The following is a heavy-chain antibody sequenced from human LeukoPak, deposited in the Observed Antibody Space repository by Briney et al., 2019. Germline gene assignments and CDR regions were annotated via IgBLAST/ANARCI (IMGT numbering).Heavy chain of an antibody. CDR1: GFTFSSYA. D-gene: IGHD3-22*01. CDR2: ISTSSRT. Sequence: GGSLRLSCVASGFTFSSYAMSWVRQAPGKGLEWVSLISTSSRTHYADSMKGRFTISRDNSRNTLYLQINSLRAEDTAVYYCAKDLDSTGSWPPEYFQHWGQGSLVTVSS. J-gene: IGHJ1*01. CDR3: AKDLDSTGSWPPEYFQH. V-gene: IGHV3-23*01.